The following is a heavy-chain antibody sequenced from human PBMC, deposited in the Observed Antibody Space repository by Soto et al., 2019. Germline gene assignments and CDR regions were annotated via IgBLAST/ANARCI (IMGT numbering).Heavy chain of an antibody. CDR1: GYTFTSYG. D-gene: IGHD3-22*01. CDR3: ASHYYDSSGYYWGLNI. Sequence: QVQLVQSGAEVKKPGASVKVSCKASGYTFTSYGISWVRQAPGQGLEWMGWISAYNGNTNYAQKLQGRVTMTTDTSTNXAYMELRSLRSDDTAVYYCASHYYDSSGYYWGLNIWGQGTMVTVSS. V-gene: IGHV1-18*01. J-gene: IGHJ3*02. CDR2: ISAYNGNT.